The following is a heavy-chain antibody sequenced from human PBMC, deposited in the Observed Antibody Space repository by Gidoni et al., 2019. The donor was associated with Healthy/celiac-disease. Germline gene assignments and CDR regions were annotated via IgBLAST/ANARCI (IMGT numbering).Heavy chain of an antibody. Sequence: QVQLVQSGAEVKKPGASVKVSCKASGYTFTSYGISWVRQAPGQGLEWMGWISAYNGNTNYAQKIQGRVTMTTDTSTSTAYMELRSLRSDDTAVYYCARDTPYYDFWSGYLGTSSSIDYWGQGTLVTVSS. V-gene: IGHV1-18*01. CDR3: ARDTPYYDFWSGYLGTSSSIDY. D-gene: IGHD3-3*01. J-gene: IGHJ4*02. CDR2: ISAYNGNT. CDR1: GYTFTSYG.